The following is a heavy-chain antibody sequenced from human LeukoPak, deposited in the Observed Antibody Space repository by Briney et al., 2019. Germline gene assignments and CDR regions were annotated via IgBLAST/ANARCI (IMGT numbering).Heavy chain of an antibody. V-gene: IGHV3-33*01. CDR2: IWYDGSNK. CDR3: ARGNYDSSGLLDY. J-gene: IGHJ4*02. D-gene: IGHD3-22*01. Sequence: GGSLRLSCAASGFTFSSYGMHWVRQAPGKGLEWVAVIWYDGSNKYYADSVKGRFTISRDNSKNTLYLQMNSLRAEDTAVYYCARGNYDSSGLLDYWGQGTLVTVSS. CDR1: GFTFSSYG.